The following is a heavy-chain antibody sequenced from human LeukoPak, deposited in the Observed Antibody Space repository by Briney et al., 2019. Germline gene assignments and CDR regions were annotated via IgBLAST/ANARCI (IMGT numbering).Heavy chain of an antibody. D-gene: IGHD2-21*02. V-gene: IGHV4-59*01. CDR2: TYSSGST. CDR1: GGSISNSY. CDR3: ARLGWTANYYYYGMDV. J-gene: IGHJ6*02. Sequence: PSETLSLTCTVSGGSISNSYWSWLRQPPGKGLEWIGYTYSSGSTNYNPSLKSRVTISVDTSRNQFSLKLSSVTAADTAVYYCARLGWTANYYYYGMDVWGQGTTVTVSS.